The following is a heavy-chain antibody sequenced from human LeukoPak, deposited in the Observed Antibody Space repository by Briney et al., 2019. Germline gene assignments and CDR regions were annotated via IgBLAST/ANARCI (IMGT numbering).Heavy chain of an antibody. CDR1: GGSFSGYY. V-gene: IGHV4-34*01. D-gene: IGHD1-26*01. Sequence: SETLSLTCAVYGGSFSGYYWSWIRQPPGKGLEWIGEINHSGSTNYNPSLKSRVTISVDTSKNQFSLKLSSVTAADTAVYYCVRRGRGSYCFDYWGQGTLVTVSS. CDR3: VRRGRGSYCFDY. CDR2: INHSGST. J-gene: IGHJ4*02.